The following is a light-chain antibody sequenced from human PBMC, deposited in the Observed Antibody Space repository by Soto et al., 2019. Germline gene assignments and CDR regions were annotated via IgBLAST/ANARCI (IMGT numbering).Light chain of an antibody. CDR1: QDISNY. J-gene: IGKJ4*01. V-gene: IGKV1-9*01. CDR2: DAS. CDR3: QQLYSFPLT. Sequence: DIQMTQSPPSLSVSVGDRVTITCQASQDISNYLHWFQQKPGKAPQLLMYDASTLQSGVPSRFSGSGSGTEFTLTISSLQPEDFATYYCQQLYSFPLTFGGGTKVDIK.